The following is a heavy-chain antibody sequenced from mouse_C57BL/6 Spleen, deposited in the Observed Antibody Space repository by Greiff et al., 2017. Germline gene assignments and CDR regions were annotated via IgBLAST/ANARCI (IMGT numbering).Heavy chain of an antibody. CDR1: GFNFKDDY. D-gene: IGHD2-10*02. CDR2: IDPENGDT. Sequence: VQLKQSGAELVRPGASVKLSCTASGFNFKDDYMHWVKQRPEQGLEWIGWIDPENGDTEYAAKFQGKATITADTSSNTAYLQLSSLTSEDTAVYYCTISMVEGFAYWGQGTLVTVSA. J-gene: IGHJ3*01. CDR3: TISMVEGFAY. V-gene: IGHV14-4*01.